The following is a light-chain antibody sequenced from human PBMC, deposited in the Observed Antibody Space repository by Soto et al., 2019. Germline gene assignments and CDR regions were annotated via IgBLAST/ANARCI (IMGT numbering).Light chain of an antibody. V-gene: IGKV3-20*01. Sequence: EIVLTQSPGTLSLSPGEGATLSCRASQSISSSYLAWYQQKPGQAPRLLIYGASSRATGIPDRLSGSGSGTDFTLTISSLQPEDVATYYCLQDFSYTRTFGQGTKVDIK. CDR3: LQDFSYTRT. J-gene: IGKJ1*01. CDR2: GAS. CDR1: QSISSSY.